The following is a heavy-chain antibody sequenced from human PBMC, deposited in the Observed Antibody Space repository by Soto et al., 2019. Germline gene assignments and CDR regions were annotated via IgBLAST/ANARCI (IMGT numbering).Heavy chain of an antibody. J-gene: IGHJ6*02. CDR3: AKNGDFWSWGMDV. V-gene: IGHV3-23*01. D-gene: IGHD3-3*01. CDR1: GFTFSTYA. CDR2: ISSSGDAT. Sequence: QPGGSLRLSCAASGFTFSTYAMTWVRQAPGKGLEWVSIISSSGDATYYLDSVKGRFTISRXXSXXTXXLXXNXXRAXDTAVYYCAKNGDFWSWGMDVWGLGTTVTVSS.